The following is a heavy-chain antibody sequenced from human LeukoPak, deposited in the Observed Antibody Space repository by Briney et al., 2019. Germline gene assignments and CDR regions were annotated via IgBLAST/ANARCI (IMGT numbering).Heavy chain of an antibody. CDR2: ISDTGGRT. CDR3: AKRGVVIRVILVGFHKEAYYFDS. D-gene: IGHD3-22*01. Sequence: GGSLRLSCAVSGITLSNYGMTWVRQAPGKGLEWVAGISDTGGRTNYADSVKGRFTISRDNPKNTLYLQMNSLRAEDTAVYFCAKRGVVIRVILVGFHKEAYYFDSWGQGALVTVS. V-gene: IGHV3-23*01. CDR1: GITLSNYG. J-gene: IGHJ4*02.